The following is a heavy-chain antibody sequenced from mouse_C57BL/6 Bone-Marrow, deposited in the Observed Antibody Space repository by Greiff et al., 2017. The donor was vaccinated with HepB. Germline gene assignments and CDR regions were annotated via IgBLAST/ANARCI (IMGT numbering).Heavy chain of an antibody. CDR3: ARRLTTVVPSFDY. V-gene: IGHV5-6*02. CDR2: ISSGGSYT. CDR1: GFTFSSYG. Sequence: EVMLVESGGDLVKPGGSLKLSCAASGFTFSSYGLSWVRQTPDKRLEWVATISSGGSYTYSPDSVKGRITISRDNAKNTLYLQMSSLKSEDTAMYYCARRLTTVVPSFDYWGQGTTLTVSS. D-gene: IGHD1-1*01. J-gene: IGHJ2*01.